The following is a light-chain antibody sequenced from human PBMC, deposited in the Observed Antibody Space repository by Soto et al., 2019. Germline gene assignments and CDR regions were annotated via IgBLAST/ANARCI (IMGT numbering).Light chain of an antibody. J-gene: IGLJ2*01. CDR1: NSDVGSYDI. V-gene: IGLV2-23*01. Sequence: QSALTQPASVSGSPGQSITISCTGTNSDVGSYDIVSWYQQHPGKAPKLVIYEGSKRPSGVSNRFSGSKSGNTASLTISGLQAEDEADYYCYSYAGSTPPVVFGGGTKVTVL. CDR3: YSYAGSTPPVV. CDR2: EGS.